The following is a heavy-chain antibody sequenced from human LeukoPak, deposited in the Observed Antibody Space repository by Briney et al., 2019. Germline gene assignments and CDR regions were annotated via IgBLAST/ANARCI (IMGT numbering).Heavy chain of an antibody. CDR1: GYGFTTYW. Sequence: PGESLKISCKGSGYGFTTYWVAWMRQMPGKGLEWMGIIYPGDSDARYSPSFQGQVIIAADTSISTAYLQWSSLEASDTAMYYCARGRYSYGPFDYWGQGTLVTVSS. V-gene: IGHV5-51*01. D-gene: IGHD5-18*01. J-gene: IGHJ4*02. CDR2: IYPGDSDA. CDR3: ARGRYSYGPFDY.